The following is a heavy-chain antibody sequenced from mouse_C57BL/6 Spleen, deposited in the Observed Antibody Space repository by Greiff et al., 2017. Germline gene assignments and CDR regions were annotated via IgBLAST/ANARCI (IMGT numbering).Heavy chain of an antibody. CDR3: ARGDGYHWYFDV. V-gene: IGHV1-55*01. J-gene: IGHJ1*03. CDR2: IYPGSGST. D-gene: IGHD2-3*01. Sequence: QVQLQQPGAELVKPGASVKMSCKASGYTFTSYWITWVKQRPGQGLEWIGDIYPGSGSTNYNEKFKSKATLTVDTSSSTAYMQRSSLTSEDSAVYYCARGDGYHWYFDVWGTGTTVTVSS. CDR1: GYTFTSYW.